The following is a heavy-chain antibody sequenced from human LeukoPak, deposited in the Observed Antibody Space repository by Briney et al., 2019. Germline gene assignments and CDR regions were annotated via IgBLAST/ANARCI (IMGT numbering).Heavy chain of an antibody. CDR1: GYTFTGYY. V-gene: IGHV1-2*02. D-gene: IGHD1-20*01. J-gene: IGHJ4*02. Sequence: ASVKVSCKASGYTFTGYYMHWVRQAPGQGLEWMGWINPNSGGTNYAQKFQGRVTMTRGTSISTAYMELSRLRSDDTAVYYCARMKINWNDEGGYWGQGTLVTVSS. CDR2: INPNSGGT. CDR3: ARMKINWNDEGGY.